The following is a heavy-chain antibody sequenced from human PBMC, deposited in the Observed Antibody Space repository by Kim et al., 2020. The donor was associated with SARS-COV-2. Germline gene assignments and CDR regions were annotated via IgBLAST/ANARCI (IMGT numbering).Heavy chain of an antibody. CDR2: ISYGENNK. D-gene: IGHD6-13*01. Sequence: GGSLRLSCAASGFTFSSCAMHWVRQAPGKGLEWVAYISYGENNKKYADSVKGRFTISRDNSKNTLYLQMDSLRAEDTALYYCARGWTPPGTAYWGQGTLVTVSS. J-gene: IGHJ4*02. CDR1: GFTFSSCA. CDR3: ARGWTPPGTAY. V-gene: IGHV3-30*04.